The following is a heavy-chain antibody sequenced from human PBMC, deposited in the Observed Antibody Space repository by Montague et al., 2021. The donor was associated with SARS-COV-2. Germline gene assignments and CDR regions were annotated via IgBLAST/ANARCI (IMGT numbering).Heavy chain of an antibody. CDR1: GASVDSFY. D-gene: IGHD3-10*01. J-gene: IGHJ4*02. CDR2: IYYSGST. V-gene: IGHV4-59*02. Sequence: SETLSLTCTVSGASVDSFYWSWIRQPPGKGLEWIGYIYYSGSTNYRPSLQSRVTFSIDTSSNQFSLTLTSVTAADTAVYFCARWSRRGNYYHDFDYWGLGTLVTVSS. CDR3: ARWSRRGNYYHDFDY.